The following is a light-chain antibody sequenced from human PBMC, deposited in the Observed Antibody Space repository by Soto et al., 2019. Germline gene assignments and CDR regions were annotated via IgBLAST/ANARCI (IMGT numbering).Light chain of an antibody. CDR2: QDN. Sequence: SYELTQPPSVSVSPGQTASITCSGDKLGDKYACWYQQKPGQSPVVVIYQDNKRPSGIPERFSGSNSGNTATLTISGTQAMDEADYYCPAWGTSTVVFGGGTKLTVL. CDR1: KLGDKY. V-gene: IGLV3-1*01. J-gene: IGLJ2*01. CDR3: PAWGTSTVV.